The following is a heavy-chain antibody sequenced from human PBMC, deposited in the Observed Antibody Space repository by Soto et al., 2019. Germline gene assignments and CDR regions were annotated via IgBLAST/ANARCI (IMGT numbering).Heavy chain of an antibody. Sequence: QLQLQESGPGLVKPSETLSLTCTVSGGSISSSSYYWGWIRQPPGKGLEWIGSIYYSGSTYYNPSLKSRVTISVDTSKNQFSLKLSSVTAADTAVYYCARHANGNDYGFDYWGQGTLVTVSS. D-gene: IGHD4-17*01. CDR1: GGSISSSSYY. V-gene: IGHV4-39*01. CDR2: IYYSGST. J-gene: IGHJ4*02. CDR3: ARHANGNDYGFDY.